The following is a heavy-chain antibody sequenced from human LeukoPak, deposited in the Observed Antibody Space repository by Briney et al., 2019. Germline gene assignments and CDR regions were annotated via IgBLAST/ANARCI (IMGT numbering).Heavy chain of an antibody. Sequence: ASVKVSCKASGYTFTSYVISGGRQAPGQGLEWMGWISAYNGNTNYAQKLKGRVTMTTDTSTSTAYMELRSLRSDDTAVYYCARAFQQLAYFDYWGQGTLVTVSS. V-gene: IGHV1-18*01. CDR1: GYTFTSYV. CDR2: ISAYNGNT. J-gene: IGHJ4*02. D-gene: IGHD6-13*01. CDR3: ARAFQQLAYFDY.